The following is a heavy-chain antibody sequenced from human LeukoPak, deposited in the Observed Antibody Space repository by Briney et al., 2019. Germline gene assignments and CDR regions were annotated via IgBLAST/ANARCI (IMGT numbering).Heavy chain of an antibody. CDR2: ISSSSSYI. Sequence: PGGSLRLSGAASGFTFSSYSMNWVRQAPGKGLEWVSSISSSSSYIYYADSVKGRFTISRDNAKNSLCLQMNSLRAEDTAVYYCASVGQQWLGEVLFDYWGQGTLVTVSS. V-gene: IGHV3-21*01. D-gene: IGHD6-19*01. J-gene: IGHJ4*02. CDR1: GFTFSSYS. CDR3: ASVGQQWLGEVLFDY.